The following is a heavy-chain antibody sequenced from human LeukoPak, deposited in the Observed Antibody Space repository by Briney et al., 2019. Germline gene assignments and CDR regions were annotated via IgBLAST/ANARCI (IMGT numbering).Heavy chain of an antibody. CDR3: AKDRSRGYSCGSEFYFDY. D-gene: IGHD5-18*01. Sequence: PGGSLRLSCAASGFTFSSYGMHWVRQAPGKGLEWVAFIRYDGSNKYYADSVKGRFTISRDNSKNTLYLQMNSLRAEDTAVYYCAKDRSRGYSCGSEFYFDYWGQGTLVTVSS. CDR1: GFTFSSYG. CDR2: IRYDGSNK. J-gene: IGHJ4*02. V-gene: IGHV3-30*02.